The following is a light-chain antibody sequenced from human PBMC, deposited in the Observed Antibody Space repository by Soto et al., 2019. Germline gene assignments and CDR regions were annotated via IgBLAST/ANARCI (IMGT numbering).Light chain of an antibody. J-gene: IGKJ5*01. CDR1: QSVTSY. CDR2: DAS. Sequence: EIVLTQSPATLSLSPGERATLSCRASQSVTSYLAWYQQKPGQAPRLLIYDASNRATGTPARFSGSGSGTDFTLTISSLEPEDFAVYYRQQRNNWPSFGQGTRLEIK. CDR3: QQRNNWPS. V-gene: IGKV3-11*01.